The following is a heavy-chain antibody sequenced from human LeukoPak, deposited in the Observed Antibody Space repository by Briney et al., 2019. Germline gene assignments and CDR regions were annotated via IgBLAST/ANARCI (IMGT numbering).Heavy chain of an antibody. V-gene: IGHV1-8*01. CDR1: GYTFTSYD. CDR3: ARVYPGYCSGGSCYQRYGMDV. Sequence: ASVKVSCKASGYTFTSYDINWVRQATGQGLEWMGWMNPNSGNTGYAQKFQGRVTMTRNTSISTAYMELSSLRSGDTAVYYCARVYPGYCSGGSCYQRYGMDVWGQGTTVTVSS. D-gene: IGHD2-15*01. J-gene: IGHJ6*02. CDR2: MNPNSGNT.